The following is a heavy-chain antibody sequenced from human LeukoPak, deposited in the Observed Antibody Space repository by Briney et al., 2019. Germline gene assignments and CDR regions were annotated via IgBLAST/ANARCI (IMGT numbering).Heavy chain of an antibody. CDR1: GGTFSSYA. CDR3: ARDARYYYDSSGYPVLDY. CDR2: IIPILGIA. Sequence: ASVKVSCKASGGTFSSYAISWVRQAPGQGLEWMGRIIPILGIANYAQKFQGRVTITADKSTSTAYMELSSLRSEDTAVYYCARDARYYYDSSGYPVLDYWGQGTLVTVSS. V-gene: IGHV1-69*04. J-gene: IGHJ4*02. D-gene: IGHD3-22*01.